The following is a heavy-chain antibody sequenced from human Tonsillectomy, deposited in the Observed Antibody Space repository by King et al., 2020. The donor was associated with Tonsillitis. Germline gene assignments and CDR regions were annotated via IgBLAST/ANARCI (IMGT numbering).Heavy chain of an antibody. V-gene: IGHV6-1*01. D-gene: IGHD6-25*01. J-gene: IGHJ1*01. CDR2: TYYRSKWYN. CDR1: GDSVSSTTAT. Sequence: VQLQQSGPGLVKPSQTLSLTCAISGDSVSSTTATWNWIRQSPSRGLEWLGRTYYRSKWYNIYAVSVKSRITLDPDTSKNQFSLPLNSVTPEDSAVYYWARRGYYAEFLQPWGQGTLVSVA. CDR3: ARRGYYAEFLQP.